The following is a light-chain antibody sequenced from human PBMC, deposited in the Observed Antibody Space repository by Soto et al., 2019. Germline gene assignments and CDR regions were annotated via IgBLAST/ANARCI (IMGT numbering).Light chain of an antibody. V-gene: IGKV3-20*01. CDR1: QRVSSSY. J-gene: IGKJ4*01. CDR2: GAS. Sequence: EIVLPQSPGTLSLSPGERTTLSCRASQRVSSSYLAWYQQKPGQAPRLLIYGASSRATGFPDRFSGSGSGTDFTLTISRLEPEDFAVYYCQQYAGSPLTFGGGTKVDIK. CDR3: QQYAGSPLT.